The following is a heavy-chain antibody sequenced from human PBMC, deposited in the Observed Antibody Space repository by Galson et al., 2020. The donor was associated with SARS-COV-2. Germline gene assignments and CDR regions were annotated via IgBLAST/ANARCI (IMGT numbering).Heavy chain of an antibody. CDR2: ISSGGST. CDR3: ARDLKYFDY. Sequence: LGDSPTISCAASGLTVRSTYMSWVRQAPGKGLEWVSVISSGGSTYYAAYSVKGRFTIARDKAKNTLYLQKNSLTAEDTAVYCCARDLKYFDYWGQGTLVTVSS. CDR1: GLTVRSTY. J-gene: IGHJ4*02. V-gene: IGHV3-53*01.